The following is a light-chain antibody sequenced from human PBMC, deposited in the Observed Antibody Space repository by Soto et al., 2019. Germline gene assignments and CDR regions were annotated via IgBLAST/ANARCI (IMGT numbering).Light chain of an antibody. V-gene: IGKV3-20*01. CDR3: QQYANSHGT. J-gene: IGKJ1*01. Sequence: ENVMTQSPGTLSLSPGERATLSCRASQSVSTNYVAWYQQKPGQAPRLLIYGASSRASGIPDRFRGSGSGTDFTLTISRLEPEDFAVYYCQQYANSHGTFGQGTQVDIK. CDR2: GAS. CDR1: QSVSTNY.